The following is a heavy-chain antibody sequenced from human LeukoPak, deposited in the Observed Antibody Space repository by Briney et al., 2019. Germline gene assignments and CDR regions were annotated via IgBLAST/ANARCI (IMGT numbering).Heavy chain of an antibody. Sequence: SETLSLTCAVPGGSISSGGYSWSWIRQPPGKGLEWIGYIYHSGSTYYNPSLKSRVTISVDRSKNQFSLKLSSVTAADTAVYYCARGDYGDPPDWFDPWGQGTLVTVSS. CDR1: GGSISSGGYS. D-gene: IGHD4-17*01. CDR3: ARGDYGDPPDWFDP. CDR2: IYHSGST. V-gene: IGHV4-30-2*01. J-gene: IGHJ5*02.